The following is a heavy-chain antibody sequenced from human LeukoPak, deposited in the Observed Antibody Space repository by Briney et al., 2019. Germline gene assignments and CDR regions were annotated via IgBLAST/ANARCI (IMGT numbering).Heavy chain of an antibody. CDR2: IYYSGST. D-gene: IGHD2-2*01. Sequence: PSETLSLTCTVSGGSISSYYWSWIRQPPGKGLEWIGYIYYSGSTNYNPSLKSRVTISVDTSKNQFSLKLSSVTAADTAVYYCARAIPAAIDYYYGMDVWGQGTTVTVSS. V-gene: IGHV4-59*01. J-gene: IGHJ6*02. CDR1: GGSISSYY. CDR3: ARAIPAAIDYYYGMDV.